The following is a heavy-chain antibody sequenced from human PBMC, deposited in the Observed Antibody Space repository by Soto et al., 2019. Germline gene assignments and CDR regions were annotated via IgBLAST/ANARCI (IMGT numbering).Heavy chain of an antibody. Sequence: EVQLLESGGGLVQPGGAVRLSCAASGFTFTDFWIHWVRQIPGKGLEWVSRIKGDERIKNYADSWRGRFPISRDNAKNTVYLQMDSLRAEHTAVSYCVRGAKGRYYVDVWGTWTTVTVSS. D-gene: IGHD3-9*01. CDR2: IKGDERIK. J-gene: IGHJ6*03. CDR3: VRGAKGRYYVDV. CDR1: GFTFTDFW. V-gene: IGHV3-74*01.